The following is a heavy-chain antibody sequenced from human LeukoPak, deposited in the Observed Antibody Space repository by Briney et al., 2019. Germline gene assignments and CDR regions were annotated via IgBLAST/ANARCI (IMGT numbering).Heavy chain of an antibody. CDR3: ARGWELLDY. CDR1: GFTFSSYA. Sequence: GGSLSLSCAASGFTFSSYAMHWVRQAPGKGLEWVAVISYDGSNKYYADSVKGRFTISRDNSKNTPYLQMNSLRAEDTAVYYCARGWELLDYWGQGTLVTVSS. D-gene: IGHD1-26*01. CDR2: ISYDGSNK. V-gene: IGHV3-30-3*01. J-gene: IGHJ4*02.